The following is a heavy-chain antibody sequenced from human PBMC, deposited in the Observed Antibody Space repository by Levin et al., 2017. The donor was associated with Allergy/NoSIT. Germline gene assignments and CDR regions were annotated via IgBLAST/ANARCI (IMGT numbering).Heavy chain of an antibody. J-gene: IGHJ6*03. Sequence: GGSLRLSCAASGFTFSGSAMHWVRQASGKGLEWVGRIRSKANIYATAYAASVKGRFTISRDDSKNTAYLQMKSLKTDDTAVYYCTRTLGENMVRGVTGMDVWGRGTTVTVSS. CDR1: GFTFSGSA. D-gene: IGHD3-10*01. CDR2: IRSKANIYAT. V-gene: IGHV3-73*01. CDR3: TRTLGENMVRGVTGMDV.